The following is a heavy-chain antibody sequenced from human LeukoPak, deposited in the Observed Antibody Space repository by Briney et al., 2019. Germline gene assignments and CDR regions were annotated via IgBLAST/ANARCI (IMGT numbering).Heavy chain of an antibody. V-gene: IGHV4-39*07. D-gene: IGHD3-3*01. CDR1: GGSISSSSYY. J-gene: IGHJ4*02. CDR3: AREGPYDFWSGYLDY. Sequence: SETLSLTCTVSGGSISSSSYYWGWIRQPPGKGLEWIGSIYYSGSTYYNPSLKSRVTISVDTSKNQFSLKLSSVTAADTAVYYCAREGPYDFWSGYLDYWGQGTLVTVSS. CDR2: IYYSGST.